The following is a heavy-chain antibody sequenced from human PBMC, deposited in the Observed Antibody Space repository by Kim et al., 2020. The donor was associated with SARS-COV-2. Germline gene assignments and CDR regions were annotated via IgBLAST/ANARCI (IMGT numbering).Heavy chain of an antibody. CDR1: GFTFSSYA. J-gene: IGHJ2*01. V-gene: IGHV3-30*04. Sequence: GGSLRLSCAASGFTFSSYAMHWVRQAPGKGLEWVAVISYDGSNKYYADSVKGRFTISRDNSKNTLYLQMNSLRAEDTAVYYCARDSYDFWSGSGGFDLWGRGTLVTVSS. D-gene: IGHD3-3*01. CDR3: ARDSYDFWSGSGGFDL. CDR2: ISYDGSNK.